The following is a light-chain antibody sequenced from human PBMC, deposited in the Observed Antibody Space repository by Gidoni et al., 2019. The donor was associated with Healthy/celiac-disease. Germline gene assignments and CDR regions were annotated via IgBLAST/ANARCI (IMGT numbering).Light chain of an antibody. CDR1: QSVLYSSNNKNY. CDR2: WAS. J-gene: IGKJ2*01. CDR3: QQYYSTPPT. Sequence: DIVMTQSPDSLAVSLGERATIHCKSSQSVLYSSNNKNYLAWYQQKPGRPPKLLIYWASTRESGVPDRFSGSGSGTDVTLTISSLQAEDVAVYYCQQYYSTPPTFXQXTKLEIK. V-gene: IGKV4-1*01.